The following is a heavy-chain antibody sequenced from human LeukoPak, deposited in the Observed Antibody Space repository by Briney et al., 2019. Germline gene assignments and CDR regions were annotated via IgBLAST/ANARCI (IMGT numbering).Heavy chain of an antibody. J-gene: IGHJ5*02. D-gene: IGHD3-9*01. V-gene: IGHV3-21*01. CDR2: ISSSSSYI. CDR1: GFTFSSYS. CDR3: ARGSGYDILTYGLFDP. Sequence: GGSLRLSCAASGFTFSSYSMNWVRQAPGKGLEWVSSISSSSSYIYYADSVKGRFTISRDNAKNSLYLQMNSLRAEDTAVYYCARGSGYDILTYGLFDPWGQGTLVTVSS.